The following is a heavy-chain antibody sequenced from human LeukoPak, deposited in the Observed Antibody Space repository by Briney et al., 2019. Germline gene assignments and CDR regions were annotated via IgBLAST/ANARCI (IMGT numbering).Heavy chain of an antibody. Sequence: GGSLRLSCAASGLTFSSYEMSWVRQAPGKGLEWVSAISGSGGSTYYADSVKGRFTITRDNSKNTLYLQTNSLRAEDTAVYYCAKSLESTNYYYHMDVWGKGTTVTISS. CDR1: GLTFSSYE. D-gene: IGHD2-2*01. CDR2: ISGSGGST. V-gene: IGHV3-23*01. J-gene: IGHJ6*03. CDR3: AKSLESTNYYYHMDV.